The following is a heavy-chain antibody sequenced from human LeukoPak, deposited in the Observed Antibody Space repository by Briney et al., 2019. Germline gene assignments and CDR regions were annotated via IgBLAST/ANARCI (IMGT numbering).Heavy chain of an antibody. CDR1: GLTFSGSA. V-gene: IGHV3-73*01. Sequence: GGSLKLSCAASGLTFSGSAMHWVRQASGKGLEWVGRIRSKANSYATAYAASVKGRFTISRDDSKNTAYLQMNSLKTGDTAVYYCTRQRPRSVLRFLEWLSFDAFDIWGQGTMVTVSS. CDR2: IRSKANSYAT. D-gene: IGHD3-3*01. CDR3: TRQRPRSVLRFLEWLSFDAFDI. J-gene: IGHJ3*02.